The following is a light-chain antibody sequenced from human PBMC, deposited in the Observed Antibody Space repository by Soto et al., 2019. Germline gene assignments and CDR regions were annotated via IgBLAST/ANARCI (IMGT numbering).Light chain of an antibody. V-gene: IGKV1-5*01. J-gene: IGKJ1*01. CDR2: GAS. CDR1: QSISTL. CDR3: QQYYTYST. Sequence: DIQMTQSPASLSASVVGRVTITCRASQSISTLLAWYQQKPGKAPKLLISGASSLESGVPSRFSGSGSGTEFTLTISSLQPDDFATYYCQQYYTYSTFGQGTKVDIK.